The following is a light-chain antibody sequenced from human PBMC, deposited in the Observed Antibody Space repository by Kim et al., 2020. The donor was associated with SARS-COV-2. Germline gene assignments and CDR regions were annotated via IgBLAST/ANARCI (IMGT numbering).Light chain of an antibody. Sequence: DIQMTQSPSSLSASVGDRVTITCRASQDISNYVVWYQQKPGKVPKLLIYAASALHSGVPSRFSGGGCGTDFTLTISSLQPEDVATYYYQKYSAARWTFGEGTKVDIK. CDR3: QKYSAARWT. V-gene: IGKV1-27*01. CDR2: AAS. CDR1: QDISNY. J-gene: IGKJ1*01.